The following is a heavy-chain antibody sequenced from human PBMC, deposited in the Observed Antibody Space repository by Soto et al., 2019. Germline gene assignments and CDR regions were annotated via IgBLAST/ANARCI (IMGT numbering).Heavy chain of an antibody. V-gene: IGHV3-23*01. CDR3: AKSGAAAAEAPHYFYYYGMDV. CDR1: GFTFSSYA. CDR2: ISGSGGST. Sequence: VGSLILSCAASGFTFSSYAMSWVRQAPGKGLEWVSAISGSGGSTYYADSVKGRFTISRDNSKNTLYLQMNSLRAEDTAVYYCAKSGAAAAEAPHYFYYYGMDVWGQGTTVTVSS. D-gene: IGHD6-13*01. J-gene: IGHJ6*02.